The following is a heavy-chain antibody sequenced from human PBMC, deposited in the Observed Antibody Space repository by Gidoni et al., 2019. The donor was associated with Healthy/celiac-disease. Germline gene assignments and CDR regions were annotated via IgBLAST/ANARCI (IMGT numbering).Heavy chain of an antibody. CDR1: GGSFSGYY. CDR2: INHSGST. Sequence: QVQLPQCGAALLKPPETLSPTCAAYGGSFSGYYWSWIRQPPGKGLEWIGEINHSGSTNYNPSLKSRVTISVDTSKNQFSLKLSSVTAADTAVYYCARGGRAAPKDYWGQGTLVTVSS. CDR3: ARGGRAAPKDY. V-gene: IGHV4-34*01. D-gene: IGHD6-6*01. J-gene: IGHJ4*02.